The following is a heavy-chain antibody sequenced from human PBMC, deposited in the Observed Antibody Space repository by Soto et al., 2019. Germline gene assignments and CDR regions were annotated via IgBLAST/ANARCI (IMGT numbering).Heavy chain of an antibody. D-gene: IGHD1-1*01. J-gene: IGHJ4*02. CDR2: ISRSSNYI. CDR1: GFTFSTYP. V-gene: IGHV3-21*01. CDR3: ARLAYTRALEF. Sequence: EVRLVESGGGLVKPGGSLTLSCVASGFTFSTYPINWVRQAPGKGLVWFSSISRSSNYIYYAASIRGRFTVSRDNANNALSLQMHSLRAEYTAVYYCARLAYTRALEFWGQGTLVTGSS.